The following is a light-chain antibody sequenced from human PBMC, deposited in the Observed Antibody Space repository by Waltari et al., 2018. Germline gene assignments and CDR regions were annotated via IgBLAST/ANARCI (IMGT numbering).Light chain of an antibody. J-gene: IGKJ4*01. CDR2: EAS. V-gene: IGKV3-20*01. CDR3: QQYRS. Sequence: DIVLTQSPGTLSLSPGERATLSCRASQSVTSGHLAWYQQKAGQAPRLLIYEASNRATGIPDRFSGSGSETDFTLTISRLEPEDFAVYYCQQYRSFGGGTKVEIK. CDR1: QSVTSGH.